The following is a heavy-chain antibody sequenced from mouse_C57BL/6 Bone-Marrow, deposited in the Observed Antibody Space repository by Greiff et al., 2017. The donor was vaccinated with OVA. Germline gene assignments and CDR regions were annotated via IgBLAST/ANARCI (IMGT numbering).Heavy chain of an antibody. D-gene: IGHD2-4*01. CDR3: ARSGRLRSFDY. CDR2: IYPRSGNT. CDR1: GYTFTSYG. Sequence: QVQLQQSGAELARPGASVKLSCKASGYTFTSYGISWVKQRTGQGLEWIGEIYPRSGNTYYNEQFKGKATLTADKSSSTAYMELRSLTSEDSAVYFCARSGRLRSFDYWGQGTTLTVSS. J-gene: IGHJ2*01. V-gene: IGHV1-81*01.